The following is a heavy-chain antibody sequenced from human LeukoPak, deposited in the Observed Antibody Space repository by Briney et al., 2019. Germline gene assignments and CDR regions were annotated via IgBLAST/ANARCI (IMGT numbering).Heavy chain of an antibody. D-gene: IGHD4-17*01. V-gene: IGHV1-46*01. Sequence: GASVKVSCKASGDTFTNYYMHWVRQAPGQGLEWMGIINPTGGSTSYAQKFQGRVTMTRDMSTSTVYMELSSLRSEDTAVYYCAVGYGDLDYWGQGTLVTVSS. CDR1: GDTFTNYY. J-gene: IGHJ4*02. CDR2: INPTGGST. CDR3: AVGYGDLDY.